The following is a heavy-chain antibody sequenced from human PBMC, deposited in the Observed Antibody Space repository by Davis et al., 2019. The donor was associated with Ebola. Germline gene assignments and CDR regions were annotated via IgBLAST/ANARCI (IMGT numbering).Heavy chain of an antibody. CDR1: GFIFSNYV. CDR3: AKDDYHSGSPFDY. D-gene: IGHD1-26*01. CDR2: LGTSADT. V-gene: IGHV3-23*01. J-gene: IGHJ4*02. Sequence: GGSLRLSCAASGFIFSNYVMSWVRQAPGKGLEWVSTLGTSADTYYAGSVKGRFTISRDNSKNTLYLQMNGLRVEDTAVYYCAKDDYHSGSPFDYWGQGTLVTVSS.